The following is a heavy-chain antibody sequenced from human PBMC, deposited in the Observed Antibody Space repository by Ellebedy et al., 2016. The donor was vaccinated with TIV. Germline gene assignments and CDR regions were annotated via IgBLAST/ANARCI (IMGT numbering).Heavy chain of an antibody. CDR1: GFIFSDFY. CDR2: ISSSGSRI. J-gene: IGHJ5*02. D-gene: IGHD1-14*01. CDR3: ARDTRFIDHQNNRFDP. Sequence: GGSLRLSCAASGFIFSDFYMIWIRQAPGKGLEWVAYISSSGSRIYYADSVKGRFTVSRDNSKNSLYLQMNNLRVEDAAVYFCARDTRFIDHQNNRFDPWGQGTLVTVSS. V-gene: IGHV3-11*01.